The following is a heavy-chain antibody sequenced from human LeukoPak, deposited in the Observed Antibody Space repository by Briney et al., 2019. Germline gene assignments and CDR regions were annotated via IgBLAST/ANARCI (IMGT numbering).Heavy chain of an antibody. CDR3: ARDIAAPGLFFDY. Sequence: GGSPRLSCAASGFTLSSYWMSWVRQAPGKGLEWVANIKYDGSEIDYVDSVKGRFTISRDNAKNSLYLQMNSLRAEDTAVYYCARDIAAPGLFFDYWGQGTLVTVSS. D-gene: IGHD6-13*01. CDR1: GFTLSSYW. CDR2: IKYDGSEI. J-gene: IGHJ4*02. V-gene: IGHV3-7*01.